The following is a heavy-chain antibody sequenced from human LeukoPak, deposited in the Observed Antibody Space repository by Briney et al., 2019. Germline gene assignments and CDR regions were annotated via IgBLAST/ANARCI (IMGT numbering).Heavy chain of an antibody. CDR2: IYYSGST. V-gene: IGHV4-59*01. CDR3: ARDKDGWNNYFDY. CDR1: GGSISSYY. J-gene: IGHJ4*02. D-gene: IGHD1-1*01. Sequence: SETLSLTCTVSGGSISSYYWSWIRQPPGKGLEWIGYIYYSGSTNYNPSLKSRVTISVDTSKNQFSLKLSSVTAADTAVYYCARDKDGWNNYFDYWGQGTLVTVSS.